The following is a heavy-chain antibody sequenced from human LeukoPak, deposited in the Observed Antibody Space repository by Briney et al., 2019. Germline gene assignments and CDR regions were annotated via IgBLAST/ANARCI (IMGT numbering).Heavy chain of an antibody. CDR1: RFTFSNAW. D-gene: IGHD4/OR15-4a*01. V-gene: IGHV3-15*01. J-gene: IGHJ4*02. Sequence: GGSLRLSCAASRFTFSNAWMNWVRQAPGKGLEWVGRIKSKADGETTDYAAPVKGRSTISRDDSNNMVYLQMNSLKIEDTAVYYCAIDEPNYAPYDFDYWGQGTLVTVSS. CDR2: IKSKADGETT. CDR3: AIDEPNYAPYDFDY.